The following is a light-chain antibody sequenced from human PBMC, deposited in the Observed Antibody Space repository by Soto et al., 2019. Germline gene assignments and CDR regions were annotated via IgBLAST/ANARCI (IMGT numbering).Light chain of an antibody. CDR2: EVN. CDR1: SSDVGGYNY. Sequence: QSVLTHPASVSGSPGQSITISFTGTSSDVGGYNYVSWYQQHPGKAPKLMIYEVNNRPSGISNRFSGSKSGNTASLTISALQAEDEADYYCNSYTSSTTYVFGTGTKVTVL. J-gene: IGLJ1*01. V-gene: IGLV2-14*01. CDR3: NSYTSSTTYV.